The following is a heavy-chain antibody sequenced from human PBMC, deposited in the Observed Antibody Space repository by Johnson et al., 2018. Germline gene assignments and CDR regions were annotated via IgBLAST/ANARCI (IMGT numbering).Heavy chain of an antibody. D-gene: IGHD6-13*01. CDR3: ARGWYPRGY. CDR1: GGSFSDYY. Sequence: QVQLQQLGAGLLKXSETLSLICAVSGGSFSDYYWSWIRQSPGKGLEWIGEIDHSGSTNHNPSLKSRVTISVDTSKNQCSLKLTSVTAADTAVYYCARGWYPRGYWGQGTLVTVSS. CDR2: IDHSGST. J-gene: IGHJ1*01. V-gene: IGHV4-34*01.